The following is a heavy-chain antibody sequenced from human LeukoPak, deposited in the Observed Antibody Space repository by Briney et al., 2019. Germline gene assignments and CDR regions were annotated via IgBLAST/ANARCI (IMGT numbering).Heavy chain of an antibody. CDR3: ARRVAVAGGFDY. Sequence: ASVKVSCKASGYTFTGYYIHWVRQAPGQELESLGWINPDSGVTNYAQKFQGRFTMTRDTSISTAYMELSRLRSDDTAVYYCARRVAVAGGFDYWGQGTLVTVSS. CDR1: GYTFTGYY. CDR2: INPDSGVT. V-gene: IGHV1-2*02. D-gene: IGHD6-19*01. J-gene: IGHJ4*02.